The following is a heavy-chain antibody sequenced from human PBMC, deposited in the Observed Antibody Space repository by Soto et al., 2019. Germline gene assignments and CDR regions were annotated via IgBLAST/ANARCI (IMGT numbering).Heavy chain of an antibody. Sequence: QVQLVQSGAEVKKPGSSVKVSCKASGGTFSSYTISWVRQAPGQGLEWMGRIIPILGIANYAQKFQGRVTITAHKSTSTAYIELSSLRTEDTAVYYCARIHSSCQADAFDIWGQGTMVTVSS. CDR3: ARIHSSCQADAFDI. CDR1: GGTFSSYT. CDR2: IIPILGIA. V-gene: IGHV1-69*02. D-gene: IGHD3-22*01. J-gene: IGHJ3*02.